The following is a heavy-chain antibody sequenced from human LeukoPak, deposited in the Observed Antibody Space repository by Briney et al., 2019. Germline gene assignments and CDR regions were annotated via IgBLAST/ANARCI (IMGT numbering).Heavy chain of an antibody. Sequence: GGSLRLSCAASGFTFSSYSMNWVRQAPGKGLEWVSSISSSSSYIYYADSVKGRFTISRDNSKNTLFLQMSSLRAEDTAIYYCAKGEYNYGNLIDSWGQGTLVTVSS. J-gene: IGHJ4*02. V-gene: IGHV3-21*04. CDR2: ISSSSSYI. CDR3: AKGEYNYGNLIDS. CDR1: GFTFSSYS. D-gene: IGHD5-18*01.